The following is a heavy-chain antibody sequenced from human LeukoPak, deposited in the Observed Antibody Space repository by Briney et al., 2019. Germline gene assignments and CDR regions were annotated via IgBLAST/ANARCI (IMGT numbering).Heavy chain of an antibody. CDR1: GYTFTNYD. J-gene: IGHJ5*02. Sequence: ASVTVSCKASGYTFTNYDINWVRQAPGQGLEWMGWMNPNSGNTGYAQKFQDRVTMTRSTSISTAYMELSSLRSEDTAVYYCARGRWTGYCTSASCYSGLDPWGQGTLVTVSS. CDR3: ARGRWTGYCTSASCYSGLDP. CDR2: MNPNSGNT. V-gene: IGHV1-8*01. D-gene: IGHD2-2*02.